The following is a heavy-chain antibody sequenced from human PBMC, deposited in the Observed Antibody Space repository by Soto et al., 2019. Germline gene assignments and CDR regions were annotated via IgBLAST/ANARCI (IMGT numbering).Heavy chain of an antibody. V-gene: IGHV3-9*01. Sequence: SLRLSCAASGFTFDDYAMHWVRQAPGKGLEWVSGISWNSGSIGYADSVKGRFTISRDNAKNSLYLQMNSLRAEDTALYYCAKAIQLSYSYGMDVWGQGTTVTVSS. CDR1: GFTFDDYA. D-gene: IGHD5-18*01. J-gene: IGHJ6*02. CDR2: ISWNSGSI. CDR3: AKAIQLSYSYGMDV.